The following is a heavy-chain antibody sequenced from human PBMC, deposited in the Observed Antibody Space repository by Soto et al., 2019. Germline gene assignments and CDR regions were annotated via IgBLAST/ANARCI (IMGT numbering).Heavy chain of an antibody. D-gene: IGHD3-10*01. CDR1: GFTFSSFW. J-gene: IGHJ6*02. CDR3: ARERTTMVRALDV. Sequence: EVQLVESGGGLVQPGGSLRLSCVASGFTFSSFWMNWVRQAPGKGLEWVANIRQDGSEKYYVDSVKGRFTISRDNGENSLYLQLNSLTSEDTAVYYCARERTTMVRALDVWGQGTTVTVSS. CDR2: IRQDGSEK. V-gene: IGHV3-7*01.